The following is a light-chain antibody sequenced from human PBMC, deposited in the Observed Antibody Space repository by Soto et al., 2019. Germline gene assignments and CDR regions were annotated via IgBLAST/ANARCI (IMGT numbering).Light chain of an antibody. CDR3: MQGTHWPQT. CDR1: HSLLHSDGNTY. Sequence: DVVMSQSPLSLHVTLGQPASISCSCSHSLLHSDGNTYLSWFQQRPGQSPRRLIYQVSHRDSGVPDRFSGGGSGTDFTLKISRVEAEDVGAYYCMQGTHWPQTFGQGTKVDIK. J-gene: IGKJ1*01. CDR2: QVS. V-gene: IGKV2-30*02.